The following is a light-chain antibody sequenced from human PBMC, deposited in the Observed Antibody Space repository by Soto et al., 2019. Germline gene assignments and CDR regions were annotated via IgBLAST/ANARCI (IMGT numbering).Light chain of an antibody. CDR3: QQTNTFLPLT. CDR1: QGISNW. CDR2: AAS. Sequence: DIQMTQSPSSVAASVGDRVTITCRASQGISNWLAWYQQQPGKAPKLLIYAASSLQSGVPSRFSGGRSGTHFTLIISSLQPEDFATYYCQQTNTFLPLTFGGGTKVELK. V-gene: IGKV1-12*01. J-gene: IGKJ4*01.